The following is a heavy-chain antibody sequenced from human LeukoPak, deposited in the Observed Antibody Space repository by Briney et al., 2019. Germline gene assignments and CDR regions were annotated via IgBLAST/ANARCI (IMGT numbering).Heavy chain of an antibody. V-gene: IGHV3-23*01. J-gene: IGHJ4*02. CDR3: ARRILGYCSSTSCYTGFYFDY. CDR2: ISGSGGST. CDR1: GFTFSSYA. D-gene: IGHD2-2*01. Sequence: GGSLRLSCAASGFTFSSYAMSWVRQAPGKGLEWVSAISGSGGSTYYADSVKGRFTISRDNSNNPLYLQMNSLRAEHTAVYYCARRILGYCSSTSCYTGFYFDYWGQGTLVTVSS.